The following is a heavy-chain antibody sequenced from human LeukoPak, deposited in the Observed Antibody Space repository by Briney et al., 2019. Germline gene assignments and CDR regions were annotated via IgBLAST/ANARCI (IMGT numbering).Heavy chain of an antibody. Sequence: GGSVILSCAASGLTFSSYSFNWVRQAPGKGLEWVSSITPTSSYIYYADSVKGRFPISRDNAKNSLYLQMNSLRAEDTAVYYCARLRRNNDNSGYYYYYDYWGQGTLVTVSS. D-gene: IGHD3-22*01. CDR3: ARLRRNNDNSGYYYYYDY. CDR2: ITPTSSYI. J-gene: IGHJ4*02. V-gene: IGHV3-21*01. CDR1: GLTFSSYS.